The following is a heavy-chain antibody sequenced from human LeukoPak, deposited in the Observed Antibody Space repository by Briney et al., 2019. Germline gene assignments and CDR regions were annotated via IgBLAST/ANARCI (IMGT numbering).Heavy chain of an antibody. J-gene: IGHJ4*02. Sequence: ASVKVSCKASGYTFTSYDINWVRQATGQGLEWMGWMNPNSGNTGYARKFQGRVTITADESTGTAYMELSSLRSEDTAVYYCARERRGGSYFTEKRLDHWGQGTLVAVSS. CDR3: ARERRGGSYFTEKRLDH. D-gene: IGHD1-26*01. CDR2: MNPNSGNT. V-gene: IGHV1-8*01. CDR1: GYTFTSYD.